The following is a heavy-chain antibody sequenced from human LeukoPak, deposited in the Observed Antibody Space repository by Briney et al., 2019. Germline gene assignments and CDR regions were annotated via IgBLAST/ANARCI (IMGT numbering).Heavy chain of an antibody. Sequence: GGSLRLSRAASGFTFSDYYMSWIRQAPGKGLEWVSYISTSSTYSDYADSVKGRFTISRDNAKNSLYLQMNSLEAEDTAVYYCARDKRRSLGIGFDYWGQGTLVTVSS. CDR1: GFTFSDYY. D-gene: IGHD7-27*01. CDR2: ISTSSTYS. CDR3: ARDKRRSLGIGFDY. J-gene: IGHJ4*02. V-gene: IGHV3-11*06.